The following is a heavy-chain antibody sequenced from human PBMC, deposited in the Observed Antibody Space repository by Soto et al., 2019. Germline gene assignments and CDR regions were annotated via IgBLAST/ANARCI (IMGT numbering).Heavy chain of an antibody. CDR2: ISDNGGGT. V-gene: IGHV3-23*01. D-gene: IGHD3-3*01. CDR1: GFTFSSHA. Sequence: GGSLRLSCAASGFTFSSHAMSWVRQAPGKGLVWVSSISDNGGGTYYADSVEGRFTISRDNSKNTLYLQMNSLRAEDTAVYYCAKVGNWFDPWGQGTLVTVSS. J-gene: IGHJ5*02. CDR3: AKVGNWFDP.